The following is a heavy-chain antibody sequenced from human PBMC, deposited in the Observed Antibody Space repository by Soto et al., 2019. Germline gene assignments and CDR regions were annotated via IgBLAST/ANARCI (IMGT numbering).Heavy chain of an antibody. J-gene: IGHJ6*02. V-gene: IGHV3-74*01. CDR3: ASAVDYDFWSGTTHYGMDV. CDR2: ISNDGTIT. CDR1: GLTFSNYW. Sequence: GGSLRLSCAASGLTFSNYWMHWVRQAPGQGLVWVSRISNDGTITDYADSVKGRFTVSRDNAKNTQSLQMDSPRSEDTAVYFCASAVDYDFWSGTTHYGMDVWGQGTTVTVSS. D-gene: IGHD3-3*01.